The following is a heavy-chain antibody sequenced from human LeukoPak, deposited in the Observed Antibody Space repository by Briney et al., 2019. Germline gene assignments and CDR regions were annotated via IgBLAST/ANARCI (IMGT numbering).Heavy chain of an antibody. CDR1: GFSFSTYW. D-gene: IGHD3-10*01. CDR2: INPDGSST. CDR3: AKDLKRYGSGSYLDY. V-gene: IGHV3-74*01. Sequence: GGSLRLSCAASGFSFSTYWMHWVRQAPGKGLVWVSQINPDGSSTDYADFVKGRFTISRDNSKNTLYLQMNSLRAEDTAVYYCAKDLKRYGSGSYLDYWGQGTLVTVSS. J-gene: IGHJ4*02.